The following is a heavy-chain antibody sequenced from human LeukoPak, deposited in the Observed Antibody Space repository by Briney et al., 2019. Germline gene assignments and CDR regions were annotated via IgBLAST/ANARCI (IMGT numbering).Heavy chain of an antibody. CDR3: ARGPEVQARPFDP. CDR2: INPNSGGT. Sequence: ASVKVSCKASGYTFTGYYMHWVRQAPGQGLEWMGWINPNSGGTNYAQKFQGRVTMTTDTSTSTAYMELRSLRSDDTAVYYCARGPEVQARPFDPWGQGTLVTVSS. J-gene: IGHJ5*02. CDR1: GYTFTGYY. D-gene: IGHD3-10*01. V-gene: IGHV1-2*02.